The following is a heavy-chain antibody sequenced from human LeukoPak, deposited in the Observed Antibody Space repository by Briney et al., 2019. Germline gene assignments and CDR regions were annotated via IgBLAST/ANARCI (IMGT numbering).Heavy chain of an antibody. J-gene: IGHJ3*02. CDR3: ARDPGVAVAGSVSAFDI. D-gene: IGHD6-19*01. CDR1: GFPFSRYS. Sequence: PWGTLRRFCVASGFPFSRYSMNGVRQAPGEGLEGVSSINNSSSYIYYADSVKGRFTISRDNAKNSLYLQMNSLRAEDTAVYYCARDPGVAVAGSVSAFDIWGQGTMVTVSS. V-gene: IGHV3-21*01. CDR2: INNSSSYI.